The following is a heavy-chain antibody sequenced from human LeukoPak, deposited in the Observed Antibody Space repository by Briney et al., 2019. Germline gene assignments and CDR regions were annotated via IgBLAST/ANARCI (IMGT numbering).Heavy chain of an antibody. CDR2: INSDETNA. J-gene: IGHJ3*01. Sequence: GGSLRLSCAASGFTFSNFLMHWVRQAPGKGLVWVSRINSDETNAYADSVKGRFTISRNNAKNTLYLQMNSLRAEDTAVYFCGRGGNGIDVWGQGTTVIVSS. V-gene: IGHV3-74*01. CDR3: GRGGNGIDV. D-gene: IGHD2-8*01. CDR1: GFTFSNFL.